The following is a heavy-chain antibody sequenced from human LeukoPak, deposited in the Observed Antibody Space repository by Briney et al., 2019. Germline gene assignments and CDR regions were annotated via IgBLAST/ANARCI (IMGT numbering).Heavy chain of an antibody. CDR2: IKQDGSQK. V-gene: IGHV3-7*01. D-gene: IGHD6-19*01. CDR3: ARETPDSSGWD. J-gene: IGHJ4*02. Sequence: GGSLRLSCAASGFTFHTYGMIWVRQAPGKGLEWVANIKQDGSQKYYVDSVKGRFTISRDNAKNSLYLQMNSLRAEDTAVYYCARETPDSSGWDWGQGTLVTVSS. CDR1: GFTFHTYG.